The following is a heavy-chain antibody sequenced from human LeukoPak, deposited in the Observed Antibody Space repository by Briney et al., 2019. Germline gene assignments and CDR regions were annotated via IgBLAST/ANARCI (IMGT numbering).Heavy chain of an antibody. J-gene: IGHJ4*02. V-gene: IGHV4-59*01. CDR1: GGSISSYY. D-gene: IGHD1-26*01. Sequence: SETLSLTCTVSGGSISSYYWSWIRQPPGKGLEWIGYIYYSGSTNYNPSLKSRVTISIDTSKNQFSLKLSSVTAADTAVYYCARVVVGAVDYWGQGTLVTVSS. CDR2: IYYSGST. CDR3: ARVVVGAVDY.